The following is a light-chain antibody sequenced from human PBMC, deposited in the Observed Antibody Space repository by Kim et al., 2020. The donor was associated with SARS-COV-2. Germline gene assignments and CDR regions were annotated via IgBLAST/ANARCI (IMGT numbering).Light chain of an antibody. J-gene: IGLJ2*01. CDR2: SNN. V-gene: IGLV1-44*01. CDR3: AAWDDSLNSVV. Sequence: GRRVTISCAGGSSNIGSNTVNWYQQLPGTAPKLLIYSNNQRPSGVPDRFSGSKSGTSASLAISGLQSEDEADYYCAAWDDSLNSVVFGGGTQLTVL. CDR1: SSNIGSNT.